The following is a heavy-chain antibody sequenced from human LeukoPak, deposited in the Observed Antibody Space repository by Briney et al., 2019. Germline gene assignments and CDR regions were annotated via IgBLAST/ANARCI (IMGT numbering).Heavy chain of an antibody. Sequence: QPGGSLRLSCAASGFTFSSYGMHWVRQAPGKGLEWVAFIRYDGSNKYYADSVKGRSTISRDNSTNTLYLQMNSLRAEDTAVYYCAKGRLRFLEGTGYLGTRGQGTLVTVSS. CDR2: IRYDGSNK. V-gene: IGHV3-30*02. CDR1: GFTFSSYG. D-gene: IGHD3-3*01. CDR3: AKGRLRFLEGTGYLGT. J-gene: IGHJ4*02.